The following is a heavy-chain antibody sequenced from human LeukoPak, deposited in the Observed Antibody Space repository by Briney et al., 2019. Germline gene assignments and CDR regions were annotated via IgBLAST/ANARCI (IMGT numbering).Heavy chain of an antibody. CDR1: GFTFSSYW. V-gene: IGHV3-74*01. CDR3: ARDLVVTATVYYYYYMDV. CDR2: INSDGSST. J-gene: IGHJ6*03. Sequence: GGSLRLSCAASGFTFSSYWMHWVRQAPGKGLVWVSRINSDGSSTSYADSVKGRFTISRDNAKNTLYLQMNSLRAEDTAVYYCARDLVVTATVYYYYYMDVWGKGTTVTVSS. D-gene: IGHD2-21*02.